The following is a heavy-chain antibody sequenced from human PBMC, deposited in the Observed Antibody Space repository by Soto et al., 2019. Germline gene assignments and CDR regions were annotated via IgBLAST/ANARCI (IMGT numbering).Heavy chain of an antibody. D-gene: IGHD2-15*01. CDR1: GGSFSGYY. CDR2: INHSGST. Sequence: SETLSLTCAVYGGSFSGYYWTWIRQPSGKGLEWIGEINHSGSTNYNPSLKSRVTISVDTSKNQFSLKLSSVTAADTAVYYCARGGVVVVAATRWFDPWGQGTLVT. V-gene: IGHV4-34*01. CDR3: ARGGVVVVAATRWFDP. J-gene: IGHJ5*02.